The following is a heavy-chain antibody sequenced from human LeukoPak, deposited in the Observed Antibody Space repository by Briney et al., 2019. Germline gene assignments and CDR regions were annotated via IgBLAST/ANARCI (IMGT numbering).Heavy chain of an antibody. CDR2: IRSELYGETP. Sequence: GGSLRLSCAGSGFNFGEYAMTWFRQAPGKGLEWVGYIRSELYGETPEYAASVKDRFIISRDDSKSILYLQMNSLKTEDTAIYFCTRRVGYWGQGTLVTVST. CDR3: TRRVGY. J-gene: IGHJ4*02. CDR1: GFNFGEYA. D-gene: IGHD1-26*01. V-gene: IGHV3-49*03.